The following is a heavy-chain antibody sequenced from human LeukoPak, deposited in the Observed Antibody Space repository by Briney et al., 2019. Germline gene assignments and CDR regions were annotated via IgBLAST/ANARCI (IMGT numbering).Heavy chain of an antibody. Sequence: GGSLRLSCAASGFTFSAYPMHWVRQAPGKGLVYVSAISTNGGSTYYANSVKGRFTISRDNSKNTLYLQMGSLRAEDMAVYYYARDYSSSWSNWFDPWGQGTLVTVSS. V-gene: IGHV3-64*01. D-gene: IGHD6-13*01. CDR2: ISTNGGST. J-gene: IGHJ5*02. CDR3: ARDYSSSWSNWFDP. CDR1: GFTFSAYP.